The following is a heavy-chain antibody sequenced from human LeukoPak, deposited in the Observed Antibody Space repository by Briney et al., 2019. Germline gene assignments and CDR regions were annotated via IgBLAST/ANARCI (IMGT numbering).Heavy chain of an antibody. Sequence: PGGSLRLSCSASGFTFSKYAMHWVRQAPGKGLEFVSGINDDWGTTDYADSVKGRFTISRDNSKNTLYLHMNSLRTDDTALYYCARGNGYSYGYLDYWGQGTLVTVSS. CDR3: ARGNGYSYGYLDY. V-gene: IGHV3-64*04. CDR2: INDDWGTT. J-gene: IGHJ4*02. CDR1: GFTFSKYA. D-gene: IGHD5-18*01.